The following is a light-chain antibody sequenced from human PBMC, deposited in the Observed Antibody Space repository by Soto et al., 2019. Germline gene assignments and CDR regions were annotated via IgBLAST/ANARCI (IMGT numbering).Light chain of an antibody. CDR3: QHYGSLVLT. CDR2: GAS. V-gene: IGKV3-20*01. Sequence: EIVLTQSPGTLSLSPGERATLSCRASQSVSSTYLAWYQQKPGQAPRLLIYGASSRATGIPDRFSGSGSGTDFTITISRLEPEDVAVYYCQHYGSLVLTFGGGTEVVIK. J-gene: IGKJ4*01. CDR1: QSVSSTY.